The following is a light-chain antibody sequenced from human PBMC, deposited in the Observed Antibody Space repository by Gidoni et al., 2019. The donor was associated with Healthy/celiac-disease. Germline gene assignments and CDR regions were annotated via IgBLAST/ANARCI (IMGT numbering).Light chain of an antibody. Sequence: DIQMTQSPSTLSAPVGDRVTITCRASQSISSWLAWYQQKPGKAPKLMIYDASSLESGVPSRFSGSGSGTEFTLTISSLQPDDFATYYCQQYNSYSPWTFGQGTKVEIE. J-gene: IGKJ1*01. CDR2: DAS. V-gene: IGKV1-5*01. CDR3: QQYNSYSPWT. CDR1: QSISSW.